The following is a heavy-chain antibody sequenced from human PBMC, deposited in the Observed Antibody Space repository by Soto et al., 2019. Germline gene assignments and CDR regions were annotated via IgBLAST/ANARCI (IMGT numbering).Heavy chain of an antibody. CDR2: INPNSGGT. D-gene: IGHD5-12*01. CDR1: GYTFTGYY. CDR3: AREESRDGYNEEFDY. Sequence: ASVKVSCKASGYTFTGYYMHWVRQAPGQGLEWMGWINPNSGGTNYAQKFQGRVTMTRDTSISTAYMDLSRLRSDDTAVYYCAREESRDGYNEEFDYWRQRTLVTVSS. V-gene: IGHV1-2*02. J-gene: IGHJ4*02.